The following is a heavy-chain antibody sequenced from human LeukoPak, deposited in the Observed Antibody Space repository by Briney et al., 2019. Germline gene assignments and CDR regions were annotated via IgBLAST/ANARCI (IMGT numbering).Heavy chain of an antibody. CDR2: IFSDGIRK. Sequence: PGMSLSLSCAPSGFTFSTYGMEWVRQAPGKGLEWVAIIFSDGIRKYYADSVKGRFTISRDKSRSTLYLEMNSLSAEDTAVYYCARASGPIKKNRFDQWGQGTLVTVSS. CDR3: ARASGPIKKNRFDQ. CDR1: GFTFSTYG. D-gene: IGHD1-26*01. V-gene: IGHV3-30*12. J-gene: IGHJ4*02.